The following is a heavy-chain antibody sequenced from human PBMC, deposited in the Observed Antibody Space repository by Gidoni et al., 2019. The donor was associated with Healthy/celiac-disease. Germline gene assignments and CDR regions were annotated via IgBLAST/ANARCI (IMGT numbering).Heavy chain of an antibody. CDR2: ISGSGLST. D-gene: IGHD5-12*01. CDR3: AKVRGYDNTNPVDY. V-gene: IGHV3-23*01. CDR1: GFTFSSDA. Sequence: EVQLLEYGGGLVQPGGSLRLSCAASGFTFSSDAMSWVRQAQGKGLGWVSAISGSGLSTYYPDSVQGRFTISRYNSKNTLYLQMNILRAEGTAVYYCAKVRGYDNTNPVDYWGQGTLVTVSS. J-gene: IGHJ4*02.